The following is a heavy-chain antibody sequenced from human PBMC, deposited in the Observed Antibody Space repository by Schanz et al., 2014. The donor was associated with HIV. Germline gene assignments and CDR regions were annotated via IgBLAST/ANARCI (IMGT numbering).Heavy chain of an antibody. CDR1: GYTFTSYG. J-gene: IGHJ4*02. CDR3: AGSQYKFGSYYFVA. CDR2: INTSTGNV. V-gene: IGHV1-18*01. D-gene: IGHD3-10*01. Sequence: QLQLVQSGAEVRKSGASVKVSCKASGYTFTSYGISWVRQAPGQGLEWMGWINTSTGNVDYSQNFQARVTLTTDTSTRTVYMELRSLRSDDTAVYYCAGSQYKFGSYYFVAWDQGTLVTVSS.